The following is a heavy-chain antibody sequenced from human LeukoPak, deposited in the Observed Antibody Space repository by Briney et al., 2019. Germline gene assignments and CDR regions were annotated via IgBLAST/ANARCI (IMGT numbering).Heavy chain of an antibody. Sequence: SETLSLTCTVSGGSISSGGYYWSWIRQHPGKGLEWIGYIYYSGSTYYNPSLKSRVIISVDTTKNQFSLKLSSVTAADTAMYYCARGDNSLSAFGIWGQGTMVTVSS. CDR1: GGSISSGGYY. D-gene: IGHD4-23*01. CDR3: ARGDNSLSAFGI. CDR2: IYYSGST. V-gene: IGHV4-31*03. J-gene: IGHJ3*02.